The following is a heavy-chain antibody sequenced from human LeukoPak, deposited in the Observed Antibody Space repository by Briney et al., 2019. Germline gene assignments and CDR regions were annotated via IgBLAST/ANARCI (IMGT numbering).Heavy chain of an antibody. V-gene: IGHV3-53*01. D-gene: IGHD1-26*01. CDR1: GFTVSSNY. CDR2: IYSGGST. J-gene: IGHJ6*03. CDR3: ARVHREDYMDV. Sequence: GGSLRLSCAASGFTVSSNYMSWVRQAPGKGLEWVSVIYSGGSTYYADSVKGRFTISRDNSKNTLYLQMNSLRAEDTAVYYCARVHREDYMDVWGKGTTVTISS.